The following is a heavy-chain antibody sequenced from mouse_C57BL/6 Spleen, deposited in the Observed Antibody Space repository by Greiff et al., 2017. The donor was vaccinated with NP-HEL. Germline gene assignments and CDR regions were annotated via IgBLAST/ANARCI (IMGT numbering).Heavy chain of an antibody. Sequence: QVQLQQPGAELVMPGASVKLSCKASGYTFTSYWMHWVKQRPGQGLEWIGEIDPSDSYTNYNQKFKGKSTLTVDISSSTAYMQLSSLTSEDSAVYYCARSGDGFDYWGQGTTLTVSS. CDR2: IDPSDSYT. D-gene: IGHD2-3*01. CDR1: GYTFTSYW. J-gene: IGHJ2*01. V-gene: IGHV1-69*01. CDR3: ARSGDGFDY.